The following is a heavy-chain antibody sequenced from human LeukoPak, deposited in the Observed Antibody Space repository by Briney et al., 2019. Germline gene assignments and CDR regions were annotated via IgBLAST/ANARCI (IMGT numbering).Heavy chain of an antibody. Sequence: GGSLRLSCAASGFTFSSYAMSWVRQAPGKGPEWVSSSSSSGSYIYYADSVKGRFTISRDNAKNSLYLQMNSLRAEDTAVYYCASSPRGPISSIYYFNYWGQGTLVTVSA. CDR1: GFTFSSYA. CDR3: ASSPRGPISSIYYFNY. D-gene: IGHD6-6*01. V-gene: IGHV3-21*01. J-gene: IGHJ4*02. CDR2: SSSSGSYI.